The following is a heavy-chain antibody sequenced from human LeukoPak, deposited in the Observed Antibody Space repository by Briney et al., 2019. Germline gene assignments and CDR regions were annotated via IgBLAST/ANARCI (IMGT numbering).Heavy chain of an antibody. D-gene: IGHD1-14*01. CDR1: GFTFNNYA. CDR2: VSGDGQRT. J-gene: IGHJ4*02. Sequence: GGSLRLSCAASGFTFNNYAMNWVRQTPGKGLQWVSAVSGDGQRTFYADSVKGRFTIFRDNSMNTLSLQMNSLRVEDTAAYYCAKEQDNLLLLSHFDSWGQGILVTVSA. V-gene: IGHV3-23*01. CDR3: AKEQDNLLLLSHFDS.